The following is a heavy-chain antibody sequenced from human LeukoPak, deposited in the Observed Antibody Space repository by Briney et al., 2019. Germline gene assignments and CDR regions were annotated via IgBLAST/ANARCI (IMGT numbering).Heavy chain of an antibody. CDR1: GYTVTDYF. Sequence: ASVKVSCKASGYTVTDYFMHWVRQAPGQGLEWMGWMNPKNGDTKNAQKFQGRVTMTRDTSISTAYMELSRLRSDDTAVYYCATQRGSYLWGTDFDYWGQGTLVTVSS. CDR2: MNPKNGDT. CDR3: ATQRGSYLWGTDFDY. D-gene: IGHD3-16*01. J-gene: IGHJ4*02. V-gene: IGHV1-2*02.